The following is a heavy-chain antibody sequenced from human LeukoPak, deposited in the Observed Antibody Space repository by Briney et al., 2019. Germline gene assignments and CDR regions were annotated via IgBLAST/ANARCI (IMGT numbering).Heavy chain of an antibody. CDR3: ARVPDRSGYGGAFDI. Sequence: GGSLRLSCEASEFTVISSYMTWVRQAPGKGLEWVSDILAGDSAYYPDSVKGRFTISRDNSKNMVYLQMNSLAAEDTAVYYCARVPDRSGYGGAFDIWGQGTMVTVSS. CDR1: EFTVISSY. CDR2: ILAGDSA. J-gene: IGHJ3*02. D-gene: IGHD3-22*01. V-gene: IGHV3-53*01.